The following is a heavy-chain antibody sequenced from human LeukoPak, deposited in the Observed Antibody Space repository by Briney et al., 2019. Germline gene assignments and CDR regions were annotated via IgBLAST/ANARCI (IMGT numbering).Heavy chain of an antibody. V-gene: IGHV4-34*01. CDR3: ARANVGATYLDY. D-gene: IGHD1-26*01. J-gene: IGHJ4*02. CDR1: GGSFSGYY. Sequence: SETLSLTCAVYGGSFSGYYWSWIRHPPGKGLEWIGEINHSGSTNYNPSLKSRVTISVDTSKNQFSLKLSSVTAADTAVYYCARANVGATYLDYWGQETLVTVSS. CDR2: INHSGST.